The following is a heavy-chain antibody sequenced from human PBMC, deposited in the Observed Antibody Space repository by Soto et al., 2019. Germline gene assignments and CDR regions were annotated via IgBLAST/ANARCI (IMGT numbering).Heavy chain of an antibody. CDR3: ARAPPLYCSGGSCYSGVYYYYGMDV. J-gene: IGHJ6*02. D-gene: IGHD2-15*01. CDR2: ISAYNGNT. V-gene: IGHV1-18*01. CDR1: GYTFTSYG. Sequence: ASVKVSCKASGYTFTSYGISWVRQAPGQGLEWMGWISAYNGNTNYAQKLQGRVTMTTDTSTSTAYMELRSLRSDDTAVYSCARAPPLYCSGGSCYSGVYYYYGMDVWGQGTTVTVSS.